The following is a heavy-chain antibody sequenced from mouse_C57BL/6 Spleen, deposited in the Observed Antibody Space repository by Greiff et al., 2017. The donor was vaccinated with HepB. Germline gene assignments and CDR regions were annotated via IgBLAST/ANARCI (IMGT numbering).Heavy chain of an antibody. V-gene: IGHV1-69*01. J-gene: IGHJ2*01. D-gene: IGHD1-1*01. CDR1: GYTFTSYW. CDR2: IDPSDSYT. CDR3: ARSYYGSHGYYFDY. Sequence: QVQLQQPGAELVMPGASVKLSCKASGYTFTSYWMHWVKQRPGQGLEWIGEIDPSDSYTNYNQKFKGKSTLTVDKSSSTAYMQLSSLTSEDSAVYYCARSYYGSHGYYFDYWAKAPLSQSPQ.